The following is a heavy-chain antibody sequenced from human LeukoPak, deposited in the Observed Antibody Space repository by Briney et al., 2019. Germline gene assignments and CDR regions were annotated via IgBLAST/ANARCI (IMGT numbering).Heavy chain of an antibody. CDR3: AKDSGSYVGDFDY. V-gene: IGHV3-30*18. CDR1: GFTFSSYW. CDR2: ISYDGSNK. Sequence: GGSLRLSCAASGFTFSSYWMSWVRQAPGKGLEWGAVISYDGSNKYYADSVKGRFTISRDNSKNTLYLQMNSLRAEDKDVYYCAKDSGSYVGDFDYWGQGTLVTVSS. J-gene: IGHJ4*02. D-gene: IGHD1-26*01.